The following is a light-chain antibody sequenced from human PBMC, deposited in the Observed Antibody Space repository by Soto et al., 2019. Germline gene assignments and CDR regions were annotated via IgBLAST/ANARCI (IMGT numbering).Light chain of an antibody. CDR1: QSVSDW. CDR2: DTS. J-gene: IGKJ5*01. CDR3: QQYGKLPIT. Sequence: IQMTQSPSTLSASVGDRVTITCRASQSVSDWLAWYQQKPGNPPKLLIYDTSRLESAVPSRFSASGSGTDFTLTISSLEPEDFAVYYCQQYGKLPITFGQGTRLEIK. V-gene: IGKV1-5*01.